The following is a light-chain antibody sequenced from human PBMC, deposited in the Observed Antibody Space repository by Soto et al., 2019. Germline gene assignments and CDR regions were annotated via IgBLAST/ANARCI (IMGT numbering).Light chain of an antibody. CDR3: SSYTRSSTEV. CDR2: DVS. V-gene: IGLV2-14*03. J-gene: IGLJ1*01. CDR1: SSDVGAYIY. Sequence: QSALTQPASVSGSPGQSIAISCTGTSSDVGAYIYVSWYQHHPGKAPKLILYDVSARPSGVSDRFSGSKSGNTASLTISGIQPEDEADYYCSSYTRSSTEVFGTGTKLTVL.